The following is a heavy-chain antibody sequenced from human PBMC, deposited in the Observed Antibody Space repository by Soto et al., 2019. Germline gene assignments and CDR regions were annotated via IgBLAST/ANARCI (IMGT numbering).Heavy chain of an antibody. CDR3: AKTSETWFGELLKEYYFDY. CDR1: GFTFSTYA. D-gene: IGHD3-10*01. V-gene: IGHV3-23*01. J-gene: IGHJ4*02. Sequence: QPGGSLRLSCAASGFTFSTYAMSWVRQAPGKGLEWVSGISGSGGSTYYADSVKGRFTISRDNSKNTLYLQMNSLRAEDTAVYYCAKTSETWFGELLKEYYFDYWGQGTLVTVSS. CDR2: ISGSGGST.